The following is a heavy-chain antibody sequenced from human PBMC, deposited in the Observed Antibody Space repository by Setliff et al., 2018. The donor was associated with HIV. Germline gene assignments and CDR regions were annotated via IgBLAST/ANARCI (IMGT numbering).Heavy chain of an antibody. Sequence: PGESLKISCKGSGYSFPSYWIGWVRQMPGKGLDWMGIIYPGDSDTRYSLSSQGHIIISTDKSTNTAYLQWRSLKASDTAVYYCVSGPSIGVYEGLAYWGQGTLVTVS. D-gene: IGHD5-12*01. V-gene: IGHV5-51*01. CDR1: GYSFPSYW. J-gene: IGHJ4*02. CDR3: VSGPSIGVYEGLAY. CDR2: IYPGDSDT.